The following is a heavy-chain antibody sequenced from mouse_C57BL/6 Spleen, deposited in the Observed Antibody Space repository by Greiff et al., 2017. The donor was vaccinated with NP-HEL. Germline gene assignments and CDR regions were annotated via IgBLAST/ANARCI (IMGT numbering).Heavy chain of an antibody. J-gene: IGHJ1*03. CDR1: GYSITSGYY. CDR3: ARVYYGSSLSYWYFDV. V-gene: IGHV3-6*01. D-gene: IGHD1-1*01. CDR2: ISYDGSN. Sequence: EVQLVESGPGLVKPSQSLSLTCSVTGYSITSGYYWNWIRQFPGNQLEWMGYISYDGSNNYNPSLKNRISITRDTSKNQFFLKLNSVTTEDTATYYCARVYYGSSLSYWYFDVWGTGTTVTVSS.